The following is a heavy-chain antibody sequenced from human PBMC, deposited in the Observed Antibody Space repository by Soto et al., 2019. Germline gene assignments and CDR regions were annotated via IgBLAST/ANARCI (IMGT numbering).Heavy chain of an antibody. CDR3: ARDKITGLFDY. CDR1: GGAISSYY. CDR2: IYYSGST. J-gene: IGHJ4*02. D-gene: IGHD2-8*02. V-gene: IGHV4-59*12. Sequence: SETLSLTCTVSGGAISSYYWSWVRQPPGKGLEWIGYIYYSGSTNYNPSLKSRVTISVDTSKNQFSLKLSSVTAADTAVYYCARDKITGLFDYWGQGTLVTVSS.